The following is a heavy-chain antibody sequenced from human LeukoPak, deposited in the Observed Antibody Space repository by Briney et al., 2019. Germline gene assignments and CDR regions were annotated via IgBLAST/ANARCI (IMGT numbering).Heavy chain of an antibody. V-gene: IGHV4-59*01. J-gene: IGHJ5*02. CDR1: GGSISSYY. CDR2: IYYSGST. CDR3: ARIAAARSRGDWFDP. Sequence: SETPSLTCTVSGGSISSYYWSWIRQPPGKGLEWIGYIYYSGSTNYNPSLKSRVTISVDTSKNQFSLKLSSVTAADTAVYYCARIAAARSRGDWFDPWGQGTLVTVSS. D-gene: IGHD6-13*01.